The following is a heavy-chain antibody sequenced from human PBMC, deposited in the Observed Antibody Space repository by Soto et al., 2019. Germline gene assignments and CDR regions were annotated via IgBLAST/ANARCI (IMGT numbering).Heavy chain of an antibody. CDR2: ISESGETT. CDR3: TRGHTMLRY. J-gene: IGHJ1*01. D-gene: IGHD1-20*01. V-gene: IGHV3-11*01. Sequence: QVQVVESGGGLVKPGGSLRLSCAASGFSFSDYHMSWIRQVPGKGPEWLSYISESGETTYYANSVNGRFTISRDNAKSSLSLQMTSLRVEDTAVYACTRGHTMLRYWGQGTPVTVSS. CDR1: GFSFSDYH.